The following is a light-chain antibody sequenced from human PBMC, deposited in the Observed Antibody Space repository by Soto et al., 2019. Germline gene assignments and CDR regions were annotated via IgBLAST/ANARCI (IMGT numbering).Light chain of an antibody. J-gene: IGKJ3*01. CDR3: QQLNSFPFT. Sequence: IQLTQSPSSLSASVGDRVTITCRASQGISSYLAWYQQTPGKAPKLLIYAASTLDIGVPSRFSGSGSGTDFTLTISSLQPEDFATYYCQQLNSFPFTFGPGAKVDI. CDR1: QGISSY. V-gene: IGKV1-9*01. CDR2: AAS.